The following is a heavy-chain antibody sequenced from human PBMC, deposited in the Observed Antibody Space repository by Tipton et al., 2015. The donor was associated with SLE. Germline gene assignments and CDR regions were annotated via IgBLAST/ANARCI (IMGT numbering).Heavy chain of an antibody. Sequence: TLSLTCTVSGGSISSSSYYWGWIRQPPGKGLEWIGSIYYSGNTYYSPSLKSRVTISVDTSKNQFSLKLSSVTAADTAVYYCARQIAAADFFDYWGQGTLVTVSS. D-gene: IGHD6-13*01. CDR2: IYYSGNT. CDR3: ARQIAAADFFDY. V-gene: IGHV4-39*01. J-gene: IGHJ4*02. CDR1: GGSISSSSYY.